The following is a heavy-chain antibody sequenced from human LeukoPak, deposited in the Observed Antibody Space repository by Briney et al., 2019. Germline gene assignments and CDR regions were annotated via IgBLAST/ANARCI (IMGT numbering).Heavy chain of an antibody. CDR2: IYYSGST. D-gene: IGHD5-18*01. J-gene: IGHJ5*02. Sequence: PSETLSLTCTVSGCSISSYYWSWIRQPPGKGLEWIGYIYYSGSTNYNPSLKSRVTISVDTSKNQFSLKLSSVTAADTAVYYCARAPRGYSYGRHWFDPWGQGTLVTVSS. CDR1: GCSISSYY. CDR3: ARAPRGYSYGRHWFDP. V-gene: IGHV4-59*01.